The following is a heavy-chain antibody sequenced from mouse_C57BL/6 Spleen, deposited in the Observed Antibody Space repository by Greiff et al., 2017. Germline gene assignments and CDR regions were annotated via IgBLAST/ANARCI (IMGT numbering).Heavy chain of an antibody. CDR3: ASPPYYYGSI. Sequence: EVKLVESGGGLVKPGGSLKLSCAASGFNFSSYTMSWVRQTPEKRLEWVATISGGGGNTYYPDSVKGRFTISRDNAKNTLYLQMSSLRSEDTALYYCASPPYYYGSIWGTGTTVTVSS. CDR1: GFNFSSYT. V-gene: IGHV5-9*01. J-gene: IGHJ1*03. D-gene: IGHD1-1*01. CDR2: ISGGGGNT.